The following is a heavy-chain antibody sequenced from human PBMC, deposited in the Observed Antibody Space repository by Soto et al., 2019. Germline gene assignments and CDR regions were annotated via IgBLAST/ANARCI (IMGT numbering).Heavy chain of an antibody. CDR3: ARLSMITFEGIRKDAFDV. J-gene: IGHJ3*01. V-gene: IGHV4-59*08. CDR1: GDSIRSYY. D-gene: IGHD3-16*01. Sequence: QVQLQESGPGLVKPSETLSLTCTVSGDSIRSYYWSWIRQPPGKGLEWIGYIYYSGSTNYNPSLKSRVTISVDTSKNQFSLKLSSVTAADTAVYYCARLSMITFEGIRKDAFDVWGQGTMVTVSS. CDR2: IYYSGST.